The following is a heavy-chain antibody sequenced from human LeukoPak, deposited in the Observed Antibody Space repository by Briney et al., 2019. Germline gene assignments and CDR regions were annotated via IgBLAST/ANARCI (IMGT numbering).Heavy chain of an antibody. D-gene: IGHD3-10*01. CDR2: IYYSGST. J-gene: IGHJ5*02. V-gene: IGHV4-39*01. CDR3: ARHMNHRRDQYYYGSGSYYKSGWFDP. CDR1: GGSISSSSYY. Sequence: SETLSLTCTVSGGSISSSSYYWGWIRQPPGKGLEWIGSIYYSGSTYYNPSLKSRVTISVDTSKNQFSLKLSSVTAADTAVHYCARHMNHRRDQYYYGSGSYYKSGWFDPWGQGTLVTVSS.